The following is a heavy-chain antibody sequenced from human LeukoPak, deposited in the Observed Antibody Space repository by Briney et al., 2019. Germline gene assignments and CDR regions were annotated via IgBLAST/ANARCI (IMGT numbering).Heavy chain of an antibody. CDR3: AAKERGSYWGLDAFDI. J-gene: IGHJ3*02. D-gene: IGHD1-26*01. CDR1: GGSISSYY. Sequence: SETLSLTCIVSGGSISSYYWSWIRQPPGKGLEWIGYIYYSGSTNYNPSLKSRVTISVDTSKNQFSLRLSSVTAADTAVYYCAAKERGSYWGLDAFDIWGQGTMVTVSS. CDR2: IYYSGST. V-gene: IGHV4-59*01.